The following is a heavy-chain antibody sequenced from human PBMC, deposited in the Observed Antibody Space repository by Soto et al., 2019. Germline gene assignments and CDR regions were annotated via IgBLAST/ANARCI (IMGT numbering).Heavy chain of an antibody. CDR3: ARGQILTGYYKWAVDYYGMDV. J-gene: IGHJ6*02. Sequence: PGGSLRLSCAASGFTVSSNYMSWVRQAPGKGLERVSVIYSGGSTYYADSVKGRFTSSRHNSKNTLYLQMNSPRAEDTAVYYCARGQILTGYYKWAVDYYGMDVWGQGTTVTVSS. D-gene: IGHD3-9*01. V-gene: IGHV3-53*04. CDR1: GFTVSSNY. CDR2: IYSGGST.